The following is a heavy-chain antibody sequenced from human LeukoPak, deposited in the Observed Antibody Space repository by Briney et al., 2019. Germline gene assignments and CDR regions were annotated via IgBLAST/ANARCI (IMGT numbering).Heavy chain of an antibody. V-gene: IGHV1-69*04. CDR3: ASHPADYYDSRDYFDY. J-gene: IGHJ4*02. CDR2: IIPILGIA. Sequence: SVKVSCKASGGTFSSYVISGVRQAPGQGLEWMGRIIPILGIANYAQKFQGRVTITADKSTSTAYMELSSLRSEDTAVYYCASHPADYYDSRDYFDYWGQGTLVTVSS. D-gene: IGHD3-22*01. CDR1: GGTFSSYV.